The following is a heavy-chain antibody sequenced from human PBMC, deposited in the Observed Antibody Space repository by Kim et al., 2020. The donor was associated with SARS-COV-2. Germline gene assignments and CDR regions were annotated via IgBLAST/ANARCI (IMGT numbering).Heavy chain of an antibody. J-gene: IGHJ4*02. V-gene: IGHV1-69*13. D-gene: IGHD3-16*02. Sequence: SVKVSCKASGGTFSSYAISWVRQAPGQGLEWMGGIIPIFGTANYAQKFQGRVTITADESTSTAYMELSSLRSEDTAVYYCARGMGALRLGELSPIDYWGQGTLVTVSS. CDR3: ARGMGALRLGELSPIDY. CDR1: GGTFSSYA. CDR2: IIPIFGTA.